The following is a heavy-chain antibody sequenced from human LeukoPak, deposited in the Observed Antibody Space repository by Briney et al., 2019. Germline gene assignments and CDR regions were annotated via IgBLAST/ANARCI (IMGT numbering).Heavy chain of an antibody. Sequence: PSETLSLTCTVSGGSIGIYYCNWIRQPPGKGLEWIGNIFYSGSANYNPSLKSRVTISVDTSKNQFSRKLSSVTAADTAVYYCARGGRRDIVAVWGQGTLVTVSS. J-gene: IGHJ4*02. CDR3: ARGGRRDIVAV. CDR1: GGSIGIYY. CDR2: IFYSGSA. V-gene: IGHV4-59*01. D-gene: IGHD5-12*01.